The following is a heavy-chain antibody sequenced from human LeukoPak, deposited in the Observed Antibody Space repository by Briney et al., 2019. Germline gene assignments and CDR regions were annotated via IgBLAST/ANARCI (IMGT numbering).Heavy chain of an antibody. J-gene: IGHJ4*02. CDR1: GFTFSSCA. CDR3: AKGLVPAAIRVVDY. CDR2: ISASGGST. V-gene: IGHV3-23*01. D-gene: IGHD2-2*01. Sequence: QSGGSLRLSCAASGFTFSSCAMSWVRQAPGKGLEWVSAISASGGSTYYADSVKGRFTISRDNSQNTLYLQVNSLRAEDTAVYYCAKGLVPAAIRVVDYWGQGTLVTVSS.